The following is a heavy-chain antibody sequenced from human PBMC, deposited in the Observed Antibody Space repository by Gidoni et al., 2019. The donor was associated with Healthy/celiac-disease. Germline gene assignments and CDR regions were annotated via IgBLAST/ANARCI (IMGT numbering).Heavy chain of an antibody. D-gene: IGHD6-13*01. V-gene: IGHV7-4-1*02. CDR3: ARDPTYSSSSVRVWFDP. CDR2: INANTRNP. CDR1: GYTITSYA. Sequence: VQLVQSGFEFKKPWASVMVSCKSSGYTITSYAMNWVRPAPGQGLEWMGWINANTRNPSYAQGFTGRFVFSLDTSVSTAYLQISSLKAEDTAVYYCARDPTYSSSSVRVWFDPWGQGTLVTVSS. J-gene: IGHJ5*02.